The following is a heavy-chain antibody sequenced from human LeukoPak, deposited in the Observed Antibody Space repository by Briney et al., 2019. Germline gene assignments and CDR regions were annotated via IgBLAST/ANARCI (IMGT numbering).Heavy chain of an antibody. CDR1: GGTFSSYA. D-gene: IGHD3-3*01. Sequence: GASVKVSCKASGGTFSSYAISWVRQAPGQGLEWMGGIIPIFATANYAQKFQGRVTMTRDTSTSTVYMELSSLRSEDTAVYYCASSPEYYDFWSGYYYYGMDVWGQGTTVTVSS. V-gene: IGHV1-69*05. J-gene: IGHJ6*02. CDR3: ASSPEYYDFWSGYYYYGMDV. CDR2: IIPIFATA.